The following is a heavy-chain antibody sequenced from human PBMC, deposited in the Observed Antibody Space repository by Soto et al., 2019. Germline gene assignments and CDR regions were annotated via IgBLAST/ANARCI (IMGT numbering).Heavy chain of an antibody. D-gene: IGHD6-6*01. Sequence: QVQLVESGGGVVQPGRSLRLSCAASGFTFSSYGMHWVRQAPGKGLEWVAVIWYDGSNKYYADSVKGRFTISRDNSKNTLYLQMNSLRAEDTAVYYCARGIQRVLSAYNWFDPWGQGTLVTVSS. CDR3: ARGIQRVLSAYNWFDP. J-gene: IGHJ5*02. CDR2: IWYDGSNK. V-gene: IGHV3-33*01. CDR1: GFTFSSYG.